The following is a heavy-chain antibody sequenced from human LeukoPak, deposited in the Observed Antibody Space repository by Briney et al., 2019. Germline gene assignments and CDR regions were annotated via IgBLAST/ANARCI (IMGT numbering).Heavy chain of an antibody. J-gene: IGHJ4*02. Sequence: KPGGSLRLSCAASGFTFSSYSMNWVRQAPGKGLEWVSSISSSSSYIYYADSVTGRFTISRDNSKNTVHLQMNSLRVEDTAVYFCAREVAGRIEYWGQGALVTVSS. CDR2: ISSSSSYI. D-gene: IGHD6-19*01. V-gene: IGHV3-21*04. CDR1: GFTFSSYS. CDR3: AREVAGRIEY.